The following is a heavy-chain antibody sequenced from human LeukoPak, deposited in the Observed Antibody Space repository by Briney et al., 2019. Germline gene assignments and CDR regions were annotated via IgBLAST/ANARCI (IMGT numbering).Heavy chain of an antibody. CDR1: GFTFSNYG. CDR3: ARDWITFGGVIVPLDY. V-gene: IGHV3-48*02. D-gene: IGHD3-16*02. CDR2: ISGSRSTTV. J-gene: IGHJ4*02. Sequence: QPGGSLRLSCAASGFTFSNYGMNWVRQAPGKGLEWVSSISGSRSTTVFYADSVKGRFTISRDIAKNSLYLQTNSLRDEDTAVYYCARDWITFGGVIVPLDYWGQGTLVTVSS.